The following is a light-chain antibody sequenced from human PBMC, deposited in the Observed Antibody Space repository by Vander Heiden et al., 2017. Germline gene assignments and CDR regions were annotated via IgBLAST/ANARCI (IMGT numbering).Light chain of an antibody. V-gene: IGKV3-20*01. Sequence: EVVLPQSPGPLSLSPGERDTLSCSASQSNRTTYLAWYQLKPGQAPRLLMYGASNRATGIPDRFSGSGSGTDFTLSISRLEPEDVAVYYCQQSDSPPLTFGQGTTVEIK. CDR3: QQSDSPPLT. CDR2: GAS. CDR1: QSNRTTY. J-gene: IGKJ1*01.